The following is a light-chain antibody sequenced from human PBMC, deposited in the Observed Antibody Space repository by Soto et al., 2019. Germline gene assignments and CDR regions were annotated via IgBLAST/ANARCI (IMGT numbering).Light chain of an antibody. V-gene: IGKV3-11*01. J-gene: IGKJ1*01. CDR1: QSVSSY. Sequence: EIVLTQSPATLSLSPGERATLSCRASQSVSSYLAWYQQKPGQTPRLLIYDASNRATGIPDRFTGSGSGTEFTLTIGRLEPEDFAVYYCQQYDSLPRTFGQGTKVDIK. CDR2: DAS. CDR3: QQYDSLPRT.